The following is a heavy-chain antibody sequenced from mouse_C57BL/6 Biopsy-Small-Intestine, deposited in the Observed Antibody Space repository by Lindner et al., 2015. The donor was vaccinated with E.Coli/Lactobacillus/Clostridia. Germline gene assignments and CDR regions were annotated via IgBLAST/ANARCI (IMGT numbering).Heavy chain of an antibody. D-gene: IGHD2-4*01. CDR1: GYAFTNYL. CDR3: ARRPYDYDYAMDY. J-gene: IGHJ4*01. Sequence: VQLQESGAELVRPGTSVKVSCKASGYAFTNYLIEWIKQRPGQGLEWIGVINPGSGSTNYNEKFKGKATLTADKSSGTAYMQLSSLTSEDSAVYFCARRPYDYDYAMDYWGQGTSVTVSS. V-gene: IGHV1-54*01. CDR2: INPGSGST.